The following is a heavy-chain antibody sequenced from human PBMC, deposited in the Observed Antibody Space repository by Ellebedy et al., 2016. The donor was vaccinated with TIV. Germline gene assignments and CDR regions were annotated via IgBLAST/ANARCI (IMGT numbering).Heavy chain of an antibody. CDR1: GGSITRSSYY. V-gene: IGHV4-39*01. CDR2: IYYSGST. Sequence: SETLSLTCTVSGGSITRSSYYWGWIRQLPGTGLEWIGSIYYSGSTDYNPSLKSRVTISADTSKNQFSLRLSSVTATDTAVYYCARWFGELLYVRWFDPWGQGTLVTVSS. CDR3: ARWFGELLYVRWFDP. D-gene: IGHD3-10*01. J-gene: IGHJ5*02.